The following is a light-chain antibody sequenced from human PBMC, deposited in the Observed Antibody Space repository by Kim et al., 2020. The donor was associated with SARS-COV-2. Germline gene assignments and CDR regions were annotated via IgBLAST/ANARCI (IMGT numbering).Light chain of an antibody. CDR3: CSYVV. Sequence: SGSPGQSITISCTGTSSDVGSYNLVSWYQQHPGKAPKLMIYEVSKRPSGVSNRFSGSKSGNTASLTISGLQAEDEADYYCCSYVVFGGGTK. J-gene: IGLJ2*01. CDR1: SSDVGSYNL. CDR2: EVS. V-gene: IGLV2-23*02.